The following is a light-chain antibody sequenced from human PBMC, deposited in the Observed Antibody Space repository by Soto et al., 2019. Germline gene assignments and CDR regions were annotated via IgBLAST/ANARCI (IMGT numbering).Light chain of an antibody. V-gene: IGLV3-21*02. J-gene: IGLJ3*02. CDR3: QVWDNYSDHVV. CDR2: HDS. Sequence: SYELTQPPSVSVAPGQTARITCGENNIGSKRVHWYQQKPGQAPVVVVYHDSDRPSGIPERFSGSNSGNTATLTISAVDAGDGAAYFCQVWDNYSDHVVFGAGTQLTVL. CDR1: NIGSKR.